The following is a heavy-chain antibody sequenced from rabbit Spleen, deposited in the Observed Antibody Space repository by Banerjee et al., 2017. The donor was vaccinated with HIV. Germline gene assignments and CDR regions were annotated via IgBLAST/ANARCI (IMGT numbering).Heavy chain of an antibody. V-gene: IGHV1S45*01. CDR1: GVSFSDKDV. CDR2: INTATGKA. CDR3: VREAGYGAFNL. J-gene: IGHJ4*01. D-gene: IGHD6-1*01. Sequence: EQLEESGGGLVKPEGSLTLTCKASGVSFSDKDVMCWVRQAPGKGLEWIACINTATGKAVYASWAKGRFTISKTSSTTVTLQMNSLTAADTAAYFCVREAGYGAFNLCGQGTLVTVS.